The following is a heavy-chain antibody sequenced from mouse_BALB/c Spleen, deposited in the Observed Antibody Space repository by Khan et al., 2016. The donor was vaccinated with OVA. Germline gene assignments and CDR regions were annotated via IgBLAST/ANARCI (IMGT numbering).Heavy chain of an antibody. J-gene: IGHJ4*01. CDR1: GFNIKDTY. Sequence: VQLQQSGAEFVKPGASVKLSCTASGFNIKDTYIHWVKQRPEQGLEWIGRIDPANGKTNYDPKFQGKATITADTSSNTAYLHLSSLTSEDTVVYYCAHSVVLCAMAYWGQGTSVTVSS. V-gene: IGHV14-3*02. D-gene: IGHD6-2*01. CDR2: IDPANGKT. CDR3: AHSVVLCAMAY.